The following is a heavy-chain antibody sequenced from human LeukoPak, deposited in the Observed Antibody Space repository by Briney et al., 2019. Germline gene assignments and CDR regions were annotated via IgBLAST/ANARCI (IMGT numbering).Heavy chain of an antibody. CDR2: ISDSGST. D-gene: IGHD2-15*01. V-gene: IGHV4-59*08. J-gene: IGHJ3*02. CDR1: GVSLSTFY. Sequence: SETLSLTCTVSGVSLSTFYWSWIRQPPGEGLEWIGYISDSGSTNYNPSLQSRITISVDTSKNQFSLKLSSVTAADTAVYYCARHLRYCSGGTCYSSDAFDIWGRGTMVTVSS. CDR3: ARHLRYCSGGTCYSSDAFDI.